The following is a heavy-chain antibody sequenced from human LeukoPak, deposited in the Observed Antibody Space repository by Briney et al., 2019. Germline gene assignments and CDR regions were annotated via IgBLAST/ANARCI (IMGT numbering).Heavy chain of an antibody. CDR2: IYYTGNT. V-gene: IGHV4-39*01. Sequence: SETLSLTCSVSGVSISSSNSYWGWIRQPPGKGREWIGSIYYTGNTYYNASLKSQVSISIDTSKNQLSLRLTSVTAADTAVYFCARQTGSGLFILPGGQGTLVTVSS. J-gene: IGHJ4*02. CDR1: GVSISSSNSY. D-gene: IGHD3/OR15-3a*01. CDR3: ARQTGSGLFILP.